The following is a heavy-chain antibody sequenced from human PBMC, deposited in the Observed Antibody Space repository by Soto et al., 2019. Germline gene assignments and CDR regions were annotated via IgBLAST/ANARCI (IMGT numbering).Heavy chain of an antibody. J-gene: IGHJ5*02. D-gene: IGHD5-18*01. Sequence: QVQLVESGGGVVQPGRSPRLSCAASGFTFSSYAMHWVRQAPGKGLQWVAAISSDGTYIYYADSVKGRFTISRDNYKNTVYLEGHGRGVGARAVYYGGFGYGGPGGNCFDPGGTGPLVTVS. CDR2: ISSDGTYI. CDR3: GFGYGGPGGNCFDP. CDR1: GFTFSSYA. V-gene: IGHV3-30-3*01.